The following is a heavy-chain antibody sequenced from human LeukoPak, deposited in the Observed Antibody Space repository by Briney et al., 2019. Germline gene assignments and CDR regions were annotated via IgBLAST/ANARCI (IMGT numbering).Heavy chain of an antibody. J-gene: IGHJ4*02. CDR3: AREWGYSSSRFDY. CDR2: ISSSSSYM. CDR1: GFSFSSYS. D-gene: IGHD6-13*01. V-gene: IGHV3-21*01. Sequence: GGSLRLSCAASGFSFSSYSMYWVRQAPGKGLEWVSCISSSSSYMYYADSVKGRFTISRDNAKNSVFLQMNSLRAEDTAVYYCAREWGYSSSRFDYWGQGTLVTVSS.